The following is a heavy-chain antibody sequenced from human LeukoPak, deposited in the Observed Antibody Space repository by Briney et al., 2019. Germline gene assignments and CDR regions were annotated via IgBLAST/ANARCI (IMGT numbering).Heavy chain of an antibody. V-gene: IGHV3-48*01. J-gene: IGHJ6*02. CDR1: GFTFSSYS. CDR3: AKIDEGSGWPYYYDMDV. CDR2: ISSSSSTI. D-gene: IGHD6-25*01. Sequence: GGSLRLSCAASGFTFSSYSMNWVRQAPGKGLEWVSYISSSSSTIYYADSVKGRFIISRDNSKNTLYLQMNSLRAEDTAVYYCAKIDEGSGWPYYYDMDVWGQGTTVTVSS.